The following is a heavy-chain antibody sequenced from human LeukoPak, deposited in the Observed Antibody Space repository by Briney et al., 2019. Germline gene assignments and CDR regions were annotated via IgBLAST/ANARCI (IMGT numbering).Heavy chain of an antibody. CDR3: AKARWEPNFDY. CDR1: GFTIDDYS. V-gene: IGHV3-43*02. CDR2: INENGDIY. J-gene: IGHJ4*02. D-gene: IGHD1-26*01. Sequence: AGSLCLSGAASGFTIDDYSMHWVRQGPGKGPEWVSLINENGDIYYYRYSVRGRFTVSRDNAKNSLYLQMSSLTTEDTALYYCAKARWEPNFDYWGQGTLVTVS.